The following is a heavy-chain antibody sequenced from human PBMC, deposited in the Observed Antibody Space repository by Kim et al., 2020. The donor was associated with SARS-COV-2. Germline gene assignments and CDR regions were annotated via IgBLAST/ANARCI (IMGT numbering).Heavy chain of an antibody. CDR3: ATSPHRYDRAHY. J-gene: IGHJ4*02. Sequence: GGSLRLSCAASGFSISNFWMSWVRQAPGKGLGWVANIKPEGTEKYYVDSVMGRFTISRDNAKNSLFLQMNSLRAEDTAVYYCATSPHRYDRAHYWGQGTLVTVSS. CDR2: IKPEGTEK. V-gene: IGHV3-7*01. CDR1: GFSISNFW. D-gene: IGHD2-15*01.